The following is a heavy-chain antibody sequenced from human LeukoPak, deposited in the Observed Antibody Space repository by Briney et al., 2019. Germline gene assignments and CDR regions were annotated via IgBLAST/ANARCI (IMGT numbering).Heavy chain of an antibody. D-gene: IGHD4/OR15-4a*01. CDR2: INHSGST. Sequence: SETLSLTCTVSGGSISSSSYYWGWIRQPPGKGLEWIGEINHSGSTNYNPSLKSRVTISVDTSKNQFSLKLSSVTAADTAVYYCARLTTPDPWGQGTLVTVSS. CDR1: GGSISSSSYY. CDR3: ARLTTPDP. V-gene: IGHV4-39*07. J-gene: IGHJ5*02.